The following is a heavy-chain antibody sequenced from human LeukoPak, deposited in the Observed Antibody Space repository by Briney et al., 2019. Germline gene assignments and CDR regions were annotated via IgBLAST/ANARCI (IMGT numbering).Heavy chain of an antibody. Sequence: GGSLRLSCAASGFTFSNYAMNWVRQAPGKGLEWVSTIGSSGGSTYYADSVKGRFTISRDNSKNTLYLQMNSLRAEDTAVYYCAKAIWMTTVTPDYWGQGTLVTVSS. J-gene: IGHJ4*02. CDR3: AKAIWMTTVTPDY. V-gene: IGHV3-23*01. CDR2: IGSSGGST. CDR1: GFTFSNYA. D-gene: IGHD4-11*01.